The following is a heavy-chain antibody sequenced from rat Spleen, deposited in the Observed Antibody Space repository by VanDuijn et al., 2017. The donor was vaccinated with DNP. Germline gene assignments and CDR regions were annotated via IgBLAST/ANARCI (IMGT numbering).Heavy chain of an antibody. V-gene: IGHV5-27*01. CDR1: GFTFSNYG. D-gene: IGHD1-4*01. Sequence: EVQLVESGGGFVQPGRSLKLSCAASGFTFSNYGMAWVRQAPTKGLEWVASITNSGGSIYYRDSLKGRITISRDNAKSTLSLQMDSLRSEDTATYYCTTGAGSPWGQGTPVTVSS. CDR2: ITNSGGSI. J-gene: IGHJ4*01. CDR3: TTGAGSP.